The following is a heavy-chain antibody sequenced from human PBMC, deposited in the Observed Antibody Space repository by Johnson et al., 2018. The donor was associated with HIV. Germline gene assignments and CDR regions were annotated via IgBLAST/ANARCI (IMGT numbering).Heavy chain of an antibody. J-gene: IGHJ3*02. CDR3: PKWAEQLGTAVGAFDI. CDR2: ISWNSGSI. V-gene: IGHV3-9*01. CDR1: GFTFDDYA. D-gene: IGHD6-6*01. Sequence: VQLVESGGGLVQPGRSLRLSCAASGFTFDDYAIHWVRQAPGKGLEWVSGISWNSGSIGFVDSVRGRFTISRDNGKNSMYLQMNSLRAEDTALHYCPKWAEQLGTAVGAFDIWGQGTMVTVSS.